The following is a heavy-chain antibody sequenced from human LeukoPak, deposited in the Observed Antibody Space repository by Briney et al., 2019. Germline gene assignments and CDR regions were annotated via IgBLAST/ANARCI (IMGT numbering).Heavy chain of an antibody. V-gene: IGHV1-69*13. CDR3: ASVRVRGVGLDP. CDR1: GGTFSSYA. J-gene: IGHJ5*02. Sequence: SVKVSCKASGGTFSSYAISWVRQAPGQGLEWMGGIIPIFGTANYAQKFQGRVTITADESTSTAYMELSSLRSEDTAVYYCASVRVRGVGLDPWGQGTLVTVSS. D-gene: IGHD3-10*01. CDR2: IIPIFGTA.